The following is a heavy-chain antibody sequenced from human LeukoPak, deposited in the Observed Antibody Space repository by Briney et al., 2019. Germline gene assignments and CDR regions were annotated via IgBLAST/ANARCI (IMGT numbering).Heavy chain of an antibody. V-gene: IGHV3-13*01. D-gene: IGHD6-19*01. J-gene: IGHJ4*02. Sequence: GGSLRLSCAASGFTFSSYDMHWVRQATGKGLEWVSTIGTAGDTYYPDSVKGRFIISREDAKNSLYLQINSLRVEDTAVYYCARGSSGWYYFDYWGQGTLVTVSS. CDR2: IGTAGDT. CDR3: ARGSSGWYYFDY. CDR1: GFTFSSYD.